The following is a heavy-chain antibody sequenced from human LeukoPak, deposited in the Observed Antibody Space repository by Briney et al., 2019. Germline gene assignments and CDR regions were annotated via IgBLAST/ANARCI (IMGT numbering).Heavy chain of an antibody. D-gene: IGHD3-3*01. J-gene: IGHJ6*03. V-gene: IGHV4-59*01. CDR2: IYYSGST. CDR1: GGSISSYY. CDR3: ARRLGEDNQYYDFWSGTRPSYYYYYMDV. Sequence: SETLSLTCTVSGGSISSYYWSWIRQPPGKGLEWIGYIYYSGSTNYNPSLKSRVTISVDTSKNQFSLKLSSVTAAGTAVYYCARRLGEDNQYYDFWSGTRPSYYYYYMDVWGKGTTVTVSS.